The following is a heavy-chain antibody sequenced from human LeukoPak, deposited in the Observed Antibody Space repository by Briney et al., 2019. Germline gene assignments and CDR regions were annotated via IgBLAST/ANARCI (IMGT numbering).Heavy chain of an antibody. CDR1: GYTFTSYD. D-gene: IGHD6-19*01. CDR2: INPDSDNT. J-gene: IGHJ4*02. V-gene: IGHV1-8*01. CDR3: AIGAVGFDY. Sequence: ASVKVSCKASGYTFTSYDIHWVRQATGQGLEWMGWINPDSDNTDYAQKFQARVTITRNTSISTAYMELSSLRSEDTAVYYCAIGAVGFDYWGQGTLVTVSS.